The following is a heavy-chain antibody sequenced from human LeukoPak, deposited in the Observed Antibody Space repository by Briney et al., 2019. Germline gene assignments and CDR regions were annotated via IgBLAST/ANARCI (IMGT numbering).Heavy chain of an antibody. Sequence: SETLSLTCTVSGGSISSSSYYWGWIRQPPGKGLEWIGYIYHSGNTDYNPSLKSRVTISVDRSENQFSLRLSSVTAADTAVYYCARFSLSDCSSTSCYVNWGQGTLVTVSS. CDR2: IYHSGNT. CDR1: GGSISSSSYY. D-gene: IGHD2-2*01. CDR3: ARFSLSDCSSTSCYVN. J-gene: IGHJ4*02. V-gene: IGHV4-39*07.